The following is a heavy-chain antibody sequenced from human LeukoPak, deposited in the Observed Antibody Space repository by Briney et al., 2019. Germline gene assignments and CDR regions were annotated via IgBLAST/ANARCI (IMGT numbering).Heavy chain of an antibody. V-gene: IGHV4-59*04. D-gene: IGHD6-13*01. CDR1: GGSISSFY. Sequence: SETLSLTCTVSGGSISSFYWSWIRQPPGKGLEWIGTVYYSGSTYYNPSLQSRVTISVDTSKNQFSLKLISVTAADTAVYYCAAAHYSSSWYYFDYWGQGTLVTVSS. CDR2: VYYSGST. J-gene: IGHJ4*02. CDR3: AAAHYSSSWYYFDY.